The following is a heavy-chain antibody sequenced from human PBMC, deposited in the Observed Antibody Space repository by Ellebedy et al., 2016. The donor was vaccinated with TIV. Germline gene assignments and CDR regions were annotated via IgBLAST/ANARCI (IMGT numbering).Heavy chain of an antibody. Sequence: SETLSLTXTVSGGSVSSGSYYWSWIRQPPGKGLEWIGYIYYSGGTNYNPSLKSRVTISVDTSKNQFSLKLSSVTAADTAVYYCARSEGYAMDVWGQGTTVTVSS. CDR3: ARSEGYAMDV. CDR2: IYYSGGT. CDR1: GGSVSSGSYY. V-gene: IGHV4-61*01. J-gene: IGHJ6*02.